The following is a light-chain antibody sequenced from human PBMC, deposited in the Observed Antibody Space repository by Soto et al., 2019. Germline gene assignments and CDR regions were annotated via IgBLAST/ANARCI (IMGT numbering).Light chain of an antibody. Sequence: EIVLTQSPGTLSLSPGERATLSCRASQSVSSSYLAWYQQKPGQAPRLLIYGASSRATGIPDRFSGSGSGTAFTLTTSRLEHEDFAVYYCQQYGSSPQFTFGPGTKVDIK. CDR2: GAS. V-gene: IGKV3-20*01. J-gene: IGKJ3*01. CDR3: QQYGSSPQFT. CDR1: QSVSSSY.